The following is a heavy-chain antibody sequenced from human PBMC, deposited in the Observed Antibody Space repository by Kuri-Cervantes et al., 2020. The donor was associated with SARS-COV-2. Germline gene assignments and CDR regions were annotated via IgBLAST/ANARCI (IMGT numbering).Heavy chain of an antibody. CDR2: INPNSGGT. CDR1: GYTFTGYY. CDR3: ARDKGGYSSGSFDY. J-gene: IGHJ4*02. Sequence: APVKVSCKASGYTFTGYYMHWVRQAPGQGLEWMGWINPNSGGTNYAQKFQGRVTITADKSTSTAYMELSSLRSEDTAVYYCARDKGGYSSGSFDYWGQGTLVTVSS. D-gene: IGHD6-19*01. V-gene: IGHV1-2*02.